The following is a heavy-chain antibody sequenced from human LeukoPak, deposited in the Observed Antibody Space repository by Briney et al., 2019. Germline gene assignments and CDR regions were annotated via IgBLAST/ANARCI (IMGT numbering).Heavy chain of an antibody. Sequence: ASVKVSCKASGYTFIGYYMHWVRQAPGQGLEWMGWINPNSGGTNYAQKFQGRVTMTRDTTISTAYMELSSLKSDDTTVYYCAKDTYYYDSGSYHHYGMDVWGQGTTVTVSS. CDR3: AKDTYYYDSGSYHHYGMDV. CDR1: GYTFIGYY. CDR2: INPNSGGT. D-gene: IGHD3-10*01. V-gene: IGHV1-2*02. J-gene: IGHJ6*02.